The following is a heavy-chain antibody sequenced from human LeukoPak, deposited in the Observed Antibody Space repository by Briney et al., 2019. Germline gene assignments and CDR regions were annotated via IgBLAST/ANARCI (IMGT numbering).Heavy chain of an antibody. Sequence: PGGSLRLSCAASGFTFSNNAMHWVRQGPGKGLEWVAVITHDGNHKYNADSVKGRFTISRDNSKNTVYLQMNSLRAEDTAVYYCARDENDDYLGGLDYWGQGALVTVSS. CDR3: ARDENDDYLGGLDY. J-gene: IGHJ4*02. CDR1: GFTFSNNA. CDR2: ITHDGNHK. V-gene: IGHV3-30*04. D-gene: IGHD3-16*01.